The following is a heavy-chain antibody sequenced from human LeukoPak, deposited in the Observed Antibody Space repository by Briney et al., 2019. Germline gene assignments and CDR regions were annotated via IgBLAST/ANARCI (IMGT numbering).Heavy chain of an antibody. J-gene: IGHJ4*02. CDR2: IIPIFGTA. CDR1: GSTFSSYA. D-gene: IGHD2-15*01. CDR3: ARDFSRYCSGGSCYSDMGY. Sequence: SVKVSCKASGSTFSSYAISWVRQAPGQGLEWMGGIIPIFGTANYAQKFQGRVTITTDESTSTAYMELSSLRSEDTAVYYCARDFSRYCSGGSCYSDMGYWGQGTLVTVSS. V-gene: IGHV1-69*05.